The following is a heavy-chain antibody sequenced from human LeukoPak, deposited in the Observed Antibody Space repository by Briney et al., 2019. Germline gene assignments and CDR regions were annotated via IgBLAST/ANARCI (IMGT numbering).Heavy chain of an antibody. J-gene: IGHJ1*01. V-gene: IGHV1-69*06. CDR3: ARGKLTKYFHH. D-gene: IGHD1-1*01. CDR1: GGTLRSYA. Sequence: SVHDSCMASGGTLRSYAISWVRQARGQGREWMGGIILIFGTANYAHKFQGRVTITADKSTNTAYMDLSSLRSEDTAVYYCARGKLTKYFHHWGQGTLVTVSS. CDR2: IILIFGTA.